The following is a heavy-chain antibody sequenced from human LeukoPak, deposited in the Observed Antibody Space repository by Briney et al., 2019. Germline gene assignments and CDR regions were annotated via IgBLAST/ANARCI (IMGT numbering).Heavy chain of an antibody. Sequence: GGSLRLSCAASGFTFSSYSMNWVRQAPGRGLEWVSSISSSSSYIYYADSVKGRFSISRDNAKNSLYLQMNSLRAEDTAVYYCAKDPYYDSSGYYVNYFDYWGQGTLVTVSS. CDR3: AKDPYYDSSGYYVNYFDY. V-gene: IGHV3-21*04. CDR1: GFTFSSYS. CDR2: ISSSSSYI. D-gene: IGHD3-22*01. J-gene: IGHJ4*02.